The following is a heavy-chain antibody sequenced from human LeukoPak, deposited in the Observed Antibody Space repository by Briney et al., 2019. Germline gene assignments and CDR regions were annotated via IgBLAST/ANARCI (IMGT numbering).Heavy chain of an antibody. Sequence: GGSLRLSCAASGFTFNVFWMHWVRQVPGKGLMWVARIHKDGLHTWYADSMKGRFTISRDNAENTVYLQLNSPRVEDTAVYYRARESEAAGTYYLDHWGQGNLVTVSS. V-gene: IGHV3-74*01. J-gene: IGHJ4*02. CDR2: IHKDGLHT. CDR1: GFTFNVFW. CDR3: ARESEAAGTYYLDH. D-gene: IGHD6-25*01.